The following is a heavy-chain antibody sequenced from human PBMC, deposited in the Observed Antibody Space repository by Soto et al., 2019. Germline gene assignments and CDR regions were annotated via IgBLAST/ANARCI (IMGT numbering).Heavy chain of an antibody. CDR1: DGFMNQYAW. D-gene: IGHD4-4*01. CDR2: IHHTGSS. CDR3: AAGTDYRWVF. J-gene: IGHJ6*02. V-gene: IGHV4-4*02. Sequence: SETLSLTCGVSDGFMNQYAWWFSWVRQPPGKGLEWIGEIHHTGSSNYNPPFKSRVIMSVDTSKTQFSLNLNSVTAADTAIYYCAAGTDYRWVFWGQGTTVTVSS.